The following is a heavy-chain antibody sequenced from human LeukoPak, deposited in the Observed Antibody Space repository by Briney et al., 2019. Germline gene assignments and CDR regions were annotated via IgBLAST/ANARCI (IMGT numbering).Heavy chain of an antibody. CDR1: GGSFSGYY. Sequence: PSETLSLTCAVYGGSFSGYYWSWIRQPPGKGLEWIGEINHSGSTNYNPSLKSRVTISVDTSKNQFSLKLSSVTAADTAVYYCAREGRGLLSFGETRGVFDYWGQGTLGTVSS. D-gene: IGHD3-10*01. J-gene: IGHJ4*02. V-gene: IGHV4-34*01. CDR3: AREGRGLLSFGETRGVFDY. CDR2: INHSGST.